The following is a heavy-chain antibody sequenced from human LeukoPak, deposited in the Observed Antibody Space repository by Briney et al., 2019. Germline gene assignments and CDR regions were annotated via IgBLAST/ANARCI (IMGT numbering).Heavy chain of an antibody. Sequence: GGSLRLSGAASGFTFSSYSMNWVRQAPGKGLEWVSYISSSSSTIYYADSVKGRFAISRDNAKNSLYLQMNSLRAEDTAVYYCARDIYYDSSGYYGSVYWGQGTLVTVSS. CDR3: ARDIYYDSSGYYGSVY. CDR1: GFTFSSYS. D-gene: IGHD3-22*01. J-gene: IGHJ4*02. V-gene: IGHV3-48*04. CDR2: ISSSSSTI.